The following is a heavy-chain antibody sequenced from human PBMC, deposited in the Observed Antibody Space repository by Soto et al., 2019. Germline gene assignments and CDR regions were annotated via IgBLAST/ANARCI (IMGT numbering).Heavy chain of an antibody. CDR3: ARELALDYYYYGLDV. D-gene: IGHD1-1*01. Sequence: GGSLRLSCAASGFTFSSYWMYWVRQAPGKGLVWVSRINSDGSSTGYADSVKGRFTISRDNAKNTLYLHMNSRRAEDTAVFYCARELALDYYYYGLDVWGQGTTVTVSS. CDR1: GFTFSSYW. V-gene: IGHV3-74*01. CDR2: INSDGSST. J-gene: IGHJ6*02.